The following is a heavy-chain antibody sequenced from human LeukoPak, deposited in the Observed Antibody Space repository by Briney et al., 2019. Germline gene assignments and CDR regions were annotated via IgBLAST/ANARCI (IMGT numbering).Heavy chain of an antibody. Sequence: GGPLRLSCAASGFIFSNYWMSWVRQAPGKGLEWVANIKQDGREKYYVDSVKGRFTISRDNAKNSVYLQMNSLRAEDTAVYFCARDNWGFWGKGTTVTVSS. CDR2: IKQDGREK. V-gene: IGHV3-7*01. CDR1: GFIFSNYW. D-gene: IGHD7-27*01. J-gene: IGHJ6*04. CDR3: ARDNWGF.